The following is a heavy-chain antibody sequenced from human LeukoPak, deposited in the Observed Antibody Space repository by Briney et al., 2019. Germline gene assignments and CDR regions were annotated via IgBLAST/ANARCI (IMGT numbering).Heavy chain of an antibody. Sequence: GGYLRLSCAASGFTFSNYAMSWVRQAPGKGLEWVSTISGSGISTNYADSVEGRFTISRDNSKDTLYLQMDSLRAEDTAVFYCAFPRAGEYYRSDFDYWGQGTLVTVSS. V-gene: IGHV3-23*01. CDR3: AFPRAGEYYRSDFDY. CDR1: GFTFSNYA. CDR2: ISGSGIST. D-gene: IGHD4-17*01. J-gene: IGHJ4*02.